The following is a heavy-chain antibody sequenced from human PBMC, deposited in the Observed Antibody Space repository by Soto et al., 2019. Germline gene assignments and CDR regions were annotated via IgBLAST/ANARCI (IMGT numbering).Heavy chain of an antibody. V-gene: IGHV3-33*01. CDR1: GFTFSSYG. J-gene: IGHJ6*02. D-gene: IGHD6-6*01. CDR2: IWYDGSNK. CDR3: AREPQDPVAARPNYYYGMDV. Sequence: QVQLVESGGGVVQPGRSLRLSCAASGFTFSSYGMHWVRQAPGKGLEWGAVIWYDGSNKYYADSVKGRFTISRDNSKKTMYLQMNSLRAEDTAVYYCAREPQDPVAARPNYYYGMDVWGQGTTVTVSS.